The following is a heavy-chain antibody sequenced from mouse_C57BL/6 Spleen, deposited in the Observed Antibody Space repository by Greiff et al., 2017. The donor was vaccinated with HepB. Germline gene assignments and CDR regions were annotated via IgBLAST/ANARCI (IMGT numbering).Heavy chain of an antibody. J-gene: IGHJ3*01. D-gene: IGHD1-1*01. CDR1: GFTFSDYG. CDR2: ISSGSSTI. Sequence: EVQLVESGGGLVKPGGSLKLSCAASGFTFSDYGMHWVRQAPEKGLEWVAYISSGSSTIYYADTVTGRFTISRDNAKNTLFLQMTSLRSEDTAMYYCARGGNYGSSWFAYWGQGTLVTVSA. V-gene: IGHV5-17*01. CDR3: ARGGNYGSSWFAY.